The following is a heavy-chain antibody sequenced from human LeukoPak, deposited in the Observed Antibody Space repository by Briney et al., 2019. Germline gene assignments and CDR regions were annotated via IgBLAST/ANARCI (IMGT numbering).Heavy chain of an antibody. Sequence: SETLSLTCTVSGGSISSYYWSWIRQPPGKGLGWIGYIYYSGSTNYNPSLKSRVTISVDTSKNQFSLKLSSVTAADTAVYYCARGRLSYQLPDQHYFDYWGQGTLVTVSS. J-gene: IGHJ4*02. V-gene: IGHV4-59*01. D-gene: IGHD2-2*01. CDR2: IYYSGST. CDR1: GGSISSYY. CDR3: ARGRLSYQLPDQHYFDY.